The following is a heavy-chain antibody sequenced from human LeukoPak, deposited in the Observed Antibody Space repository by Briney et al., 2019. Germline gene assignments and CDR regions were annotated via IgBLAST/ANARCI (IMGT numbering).Heavy chain of an antibody. CDR1: GYTFTSYY. CDR3: ARAANRGYSSSWYVY. J-gene: IGHJ4*02. Sequence: ASVKVSCKASGYTFTSYYMHWVRQAPGQGLEWMGIINPSGGSTSYAQKFQGRVTMTRDTSTSTVYMELSSLRSEDMAVYCCARAANRGYSSSWYVYWGQGTLVTVSS. D-gene: IGHD6-13*01. CDR2: INPSGGST. V-gene: IGHV1-46*01.